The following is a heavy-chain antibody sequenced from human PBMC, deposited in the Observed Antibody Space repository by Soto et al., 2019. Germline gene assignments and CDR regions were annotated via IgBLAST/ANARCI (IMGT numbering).Heavy chain of an antibody. J-gene: IGHJ6*03. CDR1: GGSISSYY. CDR3: ARIAAAGTPYYYYYMDV. V-gene: IGHV4-59*08. Sequence: SETLSLTCTVSGGSISSYYWSWIRQPPWRGLEWIGYIYYSGSTNYNPSLKSRVTISVDTSKNQFSLKLSSVTAADTAVYYCARIAAAGTPYYYYYMDVWGKGTTVTVSS. CDR2: IYYSGST. D-gene: IGHD6-13*01.